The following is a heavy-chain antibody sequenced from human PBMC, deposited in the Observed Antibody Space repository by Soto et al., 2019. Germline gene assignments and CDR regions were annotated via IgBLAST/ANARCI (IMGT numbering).Heavy chain of an antibody. D-gene: IGHD2-15*01. V-gene: IGHV3-15*01. J-gene: IGHJ4*02. CDR1: GFTFNNGW. CDR2: IKSRIAGGTT. CDR3: TTDSTQTFCDGGPCYSVQTNIHDS. Sequence: EVQLVESGGGLVKPGGSLRLSCAASGFTFNNGWMSWVRQAPGKGLEWVGGIKSRIAGGTTDYSAPGQSRFTISRDDSKDTLYLQMNSLKTEDTAVYYCTTDSTQTFCDGGPCYSVQTNIHDSWGQGTLVTVSS.